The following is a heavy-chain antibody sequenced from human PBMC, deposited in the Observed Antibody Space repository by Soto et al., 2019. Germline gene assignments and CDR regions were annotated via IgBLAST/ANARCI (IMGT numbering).Heavy chain of an antibody. Sequence: QVQLVQSGAEVKKPGASVKVSCKASGYTFTSYAMHWVRQAPGQRLEWMGWINAGNGNTNYAQKLQGRVTMTTDTTTNTAYMELRSLRSDDTAVYYCALVVPLNHWGQGTLVTVSS. CDR2: INAGNGNT. D-gene: IGHD2-2*01. V-gene: IGHV1-3*01. CDR3: ALVVPLNH. CDR1: GYTFTSYA. J-gene: IGHJ5*02.